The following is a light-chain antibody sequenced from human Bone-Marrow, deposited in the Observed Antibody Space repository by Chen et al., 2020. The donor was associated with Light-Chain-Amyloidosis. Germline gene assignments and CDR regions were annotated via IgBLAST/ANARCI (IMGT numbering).Light chain of an antibody. J-gene: IGLJ3*02. CDR1: NIGSTS. CDR2: DDS. V-gene: IGLV3-21*02. CDR3: QVWDRSSDRPV. Sequence: SYVLTQPSSVSVAPVQTATIACGGNNIGSTSVHWYQQTPGQAPLLVVYDDSDRPSGIPERLSGSNSGNTATLTISRVEAGDEAEYYCQVWDRSSDRPVFGGGTKLTVL.